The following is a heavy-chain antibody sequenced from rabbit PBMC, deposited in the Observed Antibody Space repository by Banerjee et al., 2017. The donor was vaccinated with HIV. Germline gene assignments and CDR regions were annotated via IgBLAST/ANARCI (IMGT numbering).Heavy chain of an antibody. CDR1: GFSFSGNYW. CDR2: IYAGNGNT. D-gene: IGHD6-1*01. V-gene: IGHV1S45*01. J-gene: IGHJ4*01. CDR3: AREAGYVGFGYADL. Sequence: QEQLKETGGDLVKPGASLTLTCTVSGFSFSGNYWIWWVRQAPGKGLEWIGCIYAGNGNTDYASWAKGRFTISKTSSTTVTLQMTSLTAADTATYFCAREAGYVGFGYADLWGPGTLVTVS.